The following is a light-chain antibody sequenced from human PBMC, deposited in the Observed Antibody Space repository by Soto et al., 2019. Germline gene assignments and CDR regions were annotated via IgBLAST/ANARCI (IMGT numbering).Light chain of an antibody. V-gene: IGKV3-15*01. CDR1: PISSN. J-gene: IGKJ2*01. CDR2: GAS. CDR3: QQYNHWPYT. Sequence: VVTQSPASLSVSPGDRVTISCRAGPISSNLAWHQQRPGQAPRLLIYGASVRATGVPARVSGSGSGTEFTLTINSLQSEDYAVYFCQQYNHWPYTFGHGTKVEI.